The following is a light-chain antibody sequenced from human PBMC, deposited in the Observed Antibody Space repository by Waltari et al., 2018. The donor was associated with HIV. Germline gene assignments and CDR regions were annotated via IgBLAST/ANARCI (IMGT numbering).Light chain of an antibody. V-gene: IGLV1-40*01. CDR3: QSYDSSLSGSFV. CDR2: ADD. Sequence: QSVLTQPPSVSGAPGQRVTISCTVSSSNIGAGYDVHSFQQLPGTAPKLLIYADDNRPSGVPDRFSGSKSGTSASLAITGLQAEDEADYYCQSYDSSLSGSFVFGTGTKVTVL. J-gene: IGLJ1*01. CDR1: SSNIGAGYD.